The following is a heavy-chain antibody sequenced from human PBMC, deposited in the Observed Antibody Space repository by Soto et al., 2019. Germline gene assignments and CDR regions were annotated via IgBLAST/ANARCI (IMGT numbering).Heavy chain of an antibody. CDR1: GFTFSSYS. V-gene: IGHV3-21*01. CDR3: ARDRVLEWLLGLVPPSGYYLHGMDV. D-gene: IGHD3-3*01. CDR2: ISSSSSYI. Sequence: EVQLVESGGGLVKPGGSLRLSCAASGFTFSSYSMNWVRQAPGKGLEWVSSISSSSSYIYYADSVKGRFTISRDNAKNSLYLQMNSLRAEDTAVYYCARDRVLEWLLGLVPPSGYYLHGMDVWGQGTTVTVSS. J-gene: IGHJ6*02.